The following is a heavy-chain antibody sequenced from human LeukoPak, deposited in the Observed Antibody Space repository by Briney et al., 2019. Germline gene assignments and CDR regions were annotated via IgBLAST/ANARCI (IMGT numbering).Heavy chain of an antibody. CDR2: IIPILGIA. CDR3: ARDFAAALPAWELDWYDL. J-gene: IGHJ5*02. CDR1: GGTFSSYA. Sequence: SVKVSCKASGGTFSSYAISWVRQAPGQGLEWMGRIIPILGIANYGQKFQGRFKVTADKSTSTAYRELRSLTSEDTAVYHCARDFAAALPAWELDWYDLWVRGTLVSVSS. V-gene: IGHV1-69*04. D-gene: IGHD2-2*02.